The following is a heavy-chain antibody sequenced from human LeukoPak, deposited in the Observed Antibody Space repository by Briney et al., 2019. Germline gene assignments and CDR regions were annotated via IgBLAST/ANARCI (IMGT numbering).Heavy chain of an antibody. CDR3: ARRSYGGLYYFDY. V-gene: IGHV4-4*02. D-gene: IGHD4-23*01. J-gene: IGHJ4*02. CDR1: GGSISSSNW. CDR2: IYHSGST. Sequence: SGTPSLTCAVSGGSISSSNWWSWVRQPPGKGLEWIGEIYHSGSTNYNPSLKSRVTISVDKSKNQFSLKLSSVTAADTAVYYCARRSYGGLYYFDYWGQGTLVTVSS.